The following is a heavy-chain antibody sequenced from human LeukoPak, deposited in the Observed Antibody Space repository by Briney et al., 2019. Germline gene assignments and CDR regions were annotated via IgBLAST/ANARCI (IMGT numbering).Heavy chain of an antibody. CDR1: GYSFSSYW. Sequence: GESLRISCKGSGYSFSSYWIRWVRQMPGKGLEWMGRIDPTDSYTNYSPSFQGHVTISADKSISPAYLQWSTLKASDTAMYYCAIQDRSGSPGTDPWGQGTLVTVSS. J-gene: IGHJ5*02. CDR2: IDPTDSYT. D-gene: IGHD6-19*01. V-gene: IGHV5-10-1*01. CDR3: AIQDRSGSPGTDP.